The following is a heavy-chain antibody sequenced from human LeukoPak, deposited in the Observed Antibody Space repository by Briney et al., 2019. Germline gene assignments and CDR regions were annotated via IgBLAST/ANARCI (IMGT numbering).Heavy chain of an antibody. Sequence: SETPSLTCAVYGGSFSGYYWSWIRQPPGKGLEWIGEINHSGSTNYNPSLKSRVTISVDTSKNQFSLKLSSVTAADTAVYYCARYRGSSGYLGVQSLYYFDYWGQGTLVTVSS. CDR1: GGSFSGYY. V-gene: IGHV4-34*01. CDR3: ARYRGSSGYLGVQSLYYFDY. D-gene: IGHD3-22*01. J-gene: IGHJ4*02. CDR2: INHSGST.